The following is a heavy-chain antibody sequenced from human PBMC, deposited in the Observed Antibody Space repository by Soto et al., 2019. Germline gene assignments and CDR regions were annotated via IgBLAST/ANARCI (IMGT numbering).Heavy chain of an antibody. CDR2: IYYSGST. J-gene: IGHJ6*02. D-gene: IGHD4-17*01. CDR1: GGSISSGDYY. Sequence: PSETLSLTCTVSGGSISSGDYYWSWIRQPPGKGLEWIGYIYYSGSTYYNPSLKSRVTISVDTSKSQFSLKLSSVTAADTAVYYCASSGDYLQNYGMDVWGQGTTVTVSS. CDR3: ASSGDYLQNYGMDV. V-gene: IGHV4-30-4*01.